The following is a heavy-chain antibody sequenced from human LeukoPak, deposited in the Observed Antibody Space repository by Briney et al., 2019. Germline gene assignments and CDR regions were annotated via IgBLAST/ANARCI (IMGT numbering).Heavy chain of an antibody. J-gene: IGHJ6*03. CDR1: GFTFSSYS. CDR2: ISSSSSTI. Sequence: PGGSLRLSCAASGFTFSSYSMNWVRQAPGKGLEWVSYISSSSSTIYHADSVKGRFTISRDNAKNSLYLQMNSLRAEDTAVYYCARDQNFFRSLDYYYMDVWGKGTTVTVSS. CDR3: ARDQNFFRSLDYYYMDV. D-gene: IGHD2/OR15-2a*01. V-gene: IGHV3-48*01.